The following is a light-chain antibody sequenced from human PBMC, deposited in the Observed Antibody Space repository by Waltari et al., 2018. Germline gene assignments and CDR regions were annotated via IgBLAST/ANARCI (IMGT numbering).Light chain of an antibody. CDR1: QSVSRF. J-gene: IGKJ4*01. CDR2: GAS. CDR3: QQYNDWPPLT. Sequence: EVVMTPSPATLSVSPGERVTLSCRASQSVSRFVAWYQQKPGQAPRLLISGASTRATGIPARFSGSGSGTEFTLTISSLQSEDFAIYYCQQYNDWPPLTFGGGTKLEIK. V-gene: IGKV3-15*01.